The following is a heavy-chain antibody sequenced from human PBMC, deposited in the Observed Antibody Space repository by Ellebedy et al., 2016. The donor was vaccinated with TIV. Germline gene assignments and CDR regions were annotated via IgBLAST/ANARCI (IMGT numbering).Heavy chain of an antibody. CDR1: GYSISSGYY. J-gene: IGHJ4*02. CDR2: IYQSGST. Sequence: SETLSLTCTVSGYSISSGYYWGWIRQPPGKGLEWIGNIYQSGSTHYNPSLKSRVNISVDTSKNQFSLKLSSVTAADTAVYYCARISGYGSGDYWGQGTLVTVSS. D-gene: IGHD5-12*01. CDR3: ARISGYGSGDY. V-gene: IGHV4-38-2*02.